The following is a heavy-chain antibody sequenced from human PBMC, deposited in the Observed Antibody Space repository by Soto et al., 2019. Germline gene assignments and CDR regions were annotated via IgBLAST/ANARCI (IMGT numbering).Heavy chain of an antibody. CDR3: VRRGEQQPEDAFDI. V-gene: IGHV3-73*02. D-gene: IGHD6-13*01. Sequence: EVQLVESGGGLVQPGGSLKLSCAASGFDFSGSTIHWVRQASGKGLEWVGHIRRKANNYATRYAESVKGRFTISRDDSKNTAYLQMNSLKTEDSAVFYCVRRGEQQPEDAFDIWGQGTTVTVS. CDR1: GFDFSGST. J-gene: IGHJ3*02. CDR2: IRRKANNYAT.